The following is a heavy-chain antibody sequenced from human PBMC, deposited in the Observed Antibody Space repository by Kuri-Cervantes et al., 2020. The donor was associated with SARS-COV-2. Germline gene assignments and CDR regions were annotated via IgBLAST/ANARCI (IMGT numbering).Heavy chain of an antibody. V-gene: IGHV1-18*01. CDR3: AGVVVVPAAISNPGGMDV. Sequence: ASVKVTCKASGYIFTSYGIRWVRQAPGQGLEWMGWISAYNGNTKYAQKLQGRVTMTTDKSTSTAYLELRSLRSDDTAVYYCAGVVVVPAAISNPGGMDVWGKGTTVTVSS. J-gene: IGHJ6*03. D-gene: IGHD2-2*02. CDR2: ISAYNGNT. CDR1: GYIFTSYG.